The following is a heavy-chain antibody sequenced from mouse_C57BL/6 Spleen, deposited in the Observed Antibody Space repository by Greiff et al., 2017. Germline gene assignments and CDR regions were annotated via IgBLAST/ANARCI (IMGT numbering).Heavy chain of an antibody. CDR2: ISYSGST. CDR1: GYSITSGYD. D-gene: IGHD1-1*01. J-gene: IGHJ3*01. CDR3: ASDNYGSSSFAY. Sequence: EVQLQESGPGMVKPSQSLSLTCTVTGYSITSGYDWHWIRHFPGNKLEWMGYISYSGSTNYNPSLKSRISITHDTSKNHFFLKLNSVTTEDTATYYCASDNYGSSSFAYWGQGTLVTVSA. V-gene: IGHV3-1*01.